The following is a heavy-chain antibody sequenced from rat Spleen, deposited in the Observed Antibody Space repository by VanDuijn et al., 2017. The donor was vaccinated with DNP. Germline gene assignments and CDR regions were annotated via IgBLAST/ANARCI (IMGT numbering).Heavy chain of an antibody. D-gene: IGHD1-7*01. CDR2: INSAGST. CDR3: ARWTRYFDY. CDR1: GYSITSSYR. Sequence: EVQLQESGPGLVKPSQSLSLTCSVTGYSITSSYRWNWIRKFPGNKLEWMGYINSAGSTNYNPSLKSRISITRDTSKNHFFLQLNSVTTEDTATYYCARWTRYFDYWGQGVMVTVSS. J-gene: IGHJ2*01. V-gene: IGHV3-3*01.